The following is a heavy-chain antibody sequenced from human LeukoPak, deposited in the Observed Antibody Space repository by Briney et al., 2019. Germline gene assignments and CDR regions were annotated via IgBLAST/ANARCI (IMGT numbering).Heavy chain of an antibody. CDR2: ISPYDGDT. D-gene: IGHD6-13*01. Sequence: GASVKVSCKTSGYRFTSYDISWVRQAPGQGLEWVGWISPYDGDTNYAQKLQGRVTMTTDTSTNTAYMELRSLTSDDTAVYTCARGRHSSNWDEDFDYWGQGTLVTVSS. V-gene: IGHV1-18*01. J-gene: IGHJ4*02. CDR1: GYRFTSYD. CDR3: ARGRHSSNWDEDFDY.